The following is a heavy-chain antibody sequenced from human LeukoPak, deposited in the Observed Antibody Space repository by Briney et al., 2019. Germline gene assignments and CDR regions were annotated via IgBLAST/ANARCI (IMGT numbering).Heavy chain of an antibody. CDR2: IYYSGIT. D-gene: IGHD3-22*01. Sequence: SETLSLTCTVSGGSIRSYYWSWIRQPPGKGLEWIGYIYYSGITNYNPSLKSRVTISVDTSKNQYSLKLSSVTAADTAMYYCARHNYYDSSGYYPLGYWGQGTLVTVSS. CDR3: ARHNYYDSSGYYPLGY. J-gene: IGHJ4*02. CDR1: GGSIRSYY. V-gene: IGHV4-59*08.